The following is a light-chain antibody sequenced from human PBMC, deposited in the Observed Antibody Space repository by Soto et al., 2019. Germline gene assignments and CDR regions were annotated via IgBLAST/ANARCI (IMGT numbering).Light chain of an antibody. J-gene: IGKJ2*01. CDR3: QQYGSLPYP. Sequence: EIVLTQSPGTLSLSPGERATLSCRASQSVSSDYLAWYHHKPGQAPRLLIYGASSRAPGIPDRFSGSGSGTDFPLPVHRLEPEDVAVYSWQQYGSLPYPFGQGTRLEIK. CDR1: QSVSSDY. CDR2: GAS. V-gene: IGKV3-20*01.